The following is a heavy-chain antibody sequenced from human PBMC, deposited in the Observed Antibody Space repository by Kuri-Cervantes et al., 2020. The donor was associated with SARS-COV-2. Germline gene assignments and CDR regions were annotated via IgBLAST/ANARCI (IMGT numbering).Heavy chain of an antibody. V-gene: IGHV1-69*05. CDR1: GYTFTSYD. Sequence: SVKVSCKASGYTFTSYDINWVRQATGQGLEWMGGIIPIFGTANYAQKFQGRVTITTDESTSTAYMELSSLRSEDTAVYYCAKSSSWYFDYWGQGTLVTVSS. D-gene: IGHD6-13*01. CDR3: AKSSSWYFDY. J-gene: IGHJ4*02. CDR2: IIPIFGTA.